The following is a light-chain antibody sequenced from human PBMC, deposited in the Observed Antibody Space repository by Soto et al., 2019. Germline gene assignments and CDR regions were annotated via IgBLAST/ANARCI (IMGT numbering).Light chain of an antibody. Sequence: QSVLTQPPSASGSPGQSVTISCIGTSSDVGGYNYVSWYQQHPGKAPKLMIYEVSKRPSGVPDRFSGSKSGNTASLTVSGLQAEDEADYYCSSYAASNNLGVFGGGTQLIVL. J-gene: IGLJ2*01. CDR2: EVS. CDR1: SSDVGGYNY. CDR3: SSYAASNNLGV. V-gene: IGLV2-8*01.